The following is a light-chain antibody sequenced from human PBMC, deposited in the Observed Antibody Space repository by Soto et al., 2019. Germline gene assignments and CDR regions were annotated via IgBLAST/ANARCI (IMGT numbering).Light chain of an antibody. Sequence: EIVLTQSPATLSLSPGERATLSCRASQSVSSYLAWYQQKPGQAPRLLIYDASNRATGIPARFSGSGSGTHFPLKITSLEHEDFAVYYCQQRSNWPPITFAPGIRLEIK. CDR3: QQRSNWPPIT. CDR2: DAS. V-gene: IGKV3-11*01. J-gene: IGKJ5*01. CDR1: QSVSSY.